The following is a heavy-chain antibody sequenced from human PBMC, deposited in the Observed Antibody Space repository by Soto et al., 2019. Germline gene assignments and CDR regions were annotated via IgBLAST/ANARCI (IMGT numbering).Heavy chain of an antibody. V-gene: IGHV1-18*01. Sequence: QVQLVQSGAEVKKPGASVKVSCKASGYTFTSYGISWVRQAPGQGLEWMGWISAYNGNTNYAQKLQGRVTLTTDTSTSTAYMELRSLRSDDTAVYYCARTNQAADYYYYGMDVWGQGTTVTVSS. CDR2: ISAYNGNT. CDR3: ARTNQAADYYYYGMDV. D-gene: IGHD2-2*01. CDR1: GYTFTSYG. J-gene: IGHJ6*02.